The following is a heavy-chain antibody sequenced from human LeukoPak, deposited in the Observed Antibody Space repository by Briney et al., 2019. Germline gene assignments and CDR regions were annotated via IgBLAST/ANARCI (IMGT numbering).Heavy chain of an antibody. V-gene: IGHV4-39*01. J-gene: IGHJ5*02. CDR2: VYSSGRT. Sequence: SETLSLTCTVSGGSISGSNYYWGWIRQPPGKGLEWIGSVYSSGRTYYNPSLTTRLTVSVDTSKNQFSLKLSSVTAADTAVYYCARHMGERAGTTNWFDPWGQGTLVTVSS. CDR3: ARHMGERAGTTNWFDP. CDR1: GGSISGSNYY. D-gene: IGHD1-1*01.